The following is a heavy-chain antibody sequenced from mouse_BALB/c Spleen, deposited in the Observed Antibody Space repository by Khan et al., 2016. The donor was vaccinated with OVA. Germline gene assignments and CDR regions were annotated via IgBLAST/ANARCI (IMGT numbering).Heavy chain of an antibody. CDR1: GFSLTDYG. V-gene: IGHV2-6-7*01. CDR3: ARELRLGGFAY. CDR2: IWGDGST. Sequence: QVQLQQSGPGLVAPSQNLSITCTVSGFSLTDYGVNWVCQPPGKGLEWLGMIWGDGSTDYNSALKSRLSISKDNSKSQVFLKMNSLQTDDTARFYCARELRLGGFAYWGQGTLVTVSA. J-gene: IGHJ3*01. D-gene: IGHD1-2*01.